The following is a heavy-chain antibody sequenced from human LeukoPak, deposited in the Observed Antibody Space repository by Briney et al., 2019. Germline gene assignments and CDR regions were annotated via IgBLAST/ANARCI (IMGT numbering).Heavy chain of an antibody. V-gene: IGHV4-59*08. Sequence: SETLSLTCTVSGGSISSYYWSWIRQPPGKGLEWIGYIYYSGSTNYNPSLKSRVTISVDTSKIQFSLKLSSVTAADTAVYYCARPRSMFFGRGALDIWGQGTMVTVSS. CDR1: GGSISSYY. CDR3: ARPRSMFFGRGALDI. CDR2: IYYSGST. D-gene: IGHD3/OR15-3a*01. J-gene: IGHJ3*02.